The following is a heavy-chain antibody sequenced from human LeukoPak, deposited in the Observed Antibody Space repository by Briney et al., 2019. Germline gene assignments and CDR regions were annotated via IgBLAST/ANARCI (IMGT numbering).Heavy chain of an antibody. CDR3: ARGVAYSWFDP. J-gene: IGHJ5*02. V-gene: IGHV4-4*07. D-gene: IGHD3-3*02. Sequence: SETLSLTCTVSGGSISNNYWSWIRQSAGKGLEWIGRIHSSGSTNYNPSLESRVTMSVDTSKNQFSLKVNSLTAADTATYYCARGVAYSWFDPWGQGTLVAVSS. CDR2: IHSSGST. CDR1: GGSISNNY.